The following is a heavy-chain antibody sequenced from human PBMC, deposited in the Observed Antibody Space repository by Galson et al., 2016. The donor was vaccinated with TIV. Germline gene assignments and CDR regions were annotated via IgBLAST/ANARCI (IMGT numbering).Heavy chain of an antibody. CDR3: AKVPRTVRVIGDPYFFAS. D-gene: IGHD3-22*01. V-gene: IGHV3-23*01. Sequence: SLRLSCAAAGFTFSSHGMSWVRQAPGKGLEWVSGISAGGGTTHYADSVKGRFTISRDNSRNTLYLQMNSLRAEDTAVYYCAKVPRTVRVIGDPYFFASWGQGTLVTVSS. CDR2: ISAGGGTT. J-gene: IGHJ4*02. CDR1: GFTFSSHG.